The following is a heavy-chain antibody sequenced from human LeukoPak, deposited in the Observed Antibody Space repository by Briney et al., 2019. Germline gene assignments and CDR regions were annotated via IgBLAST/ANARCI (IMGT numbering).Heavy chain of an antibody. D-gene: IGHD5-18*01. CDR3: ARVLGYSRPFDY. Sequence: PSETLSLTCNVSGGSISSYYWSWIRQPPGKGLEWIGYIYYSGSTNYNPSLKSRVTISVDTSKNQFSLKLSSVTAADTAVYYCARVLGYSRPFDYWGQGTLVTVSS. V-gene: IGHV4-59*01. J-gene: IGHJ4*02. CDR1: GGSISSYY. CDR2: IYYSGST.